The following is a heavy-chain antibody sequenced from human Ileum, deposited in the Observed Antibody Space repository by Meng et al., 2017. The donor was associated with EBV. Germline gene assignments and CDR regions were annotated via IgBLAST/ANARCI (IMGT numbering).Heavy chain of an antibody. D-gene: IGHD2-15*01. CDR2: IRSKAYSSAT. CDR3: TRNLGYCSGGSCA. V-gene: IGHV3-73*02. Sequence: VQLLESGGGCVQPGGSLKLSCAASGFTFSGSTMHWVRQASGKGLEWVGRIRSKAYSSATAYAASVKGRFTISRDDSKNTAYLQMNSLKTEDTAVYYCTRNLGYCSGGSCAWGQGTLVTVSS. CDR1: GFTFSGST. J-gene: IGHJ5*02.